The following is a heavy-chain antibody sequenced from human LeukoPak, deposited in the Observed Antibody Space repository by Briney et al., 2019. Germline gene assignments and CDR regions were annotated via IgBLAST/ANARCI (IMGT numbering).Heavy chain of an antibody. V-gene: IGHV3-23*01. CDR2: ISGSGGST. CDR3: AKVRRSSSSSDYFDY. Sequence: PGGSLRLSCAASGFTFSSYAMSWVRQAPGKGLEWVSAISGSGGSTYYADSVKGRFTISRDNSKNTLYLQMNSLRAEDTAVYYCAKVRRSSSSSDYFDYWGQGTLVTVSS. D-gene: IGHD6-6*01. CDR1: GFTFSSYA. J-gene: IGHJ4*02.